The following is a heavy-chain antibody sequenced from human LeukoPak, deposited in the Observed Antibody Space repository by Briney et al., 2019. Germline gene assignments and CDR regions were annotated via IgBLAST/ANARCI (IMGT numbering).Heavy chain of an antibody. Sequence: GRSLRLSCATSGFTFDEYAMHWVRQAPGKGLVWFSGISWNSDTIAYAGSVKGRFTISRDNAKNSLYLQMNSLRAEDTALYYCAKDRDYGDLGVGFDFWGQGTLVTVSS. CDR2: ISWNSDTI. J-gene: IGHJ4*02. V-gene: IGHV3-9*01. D-gene: IGHD4-17*01. CDR3: AKDRDYGDLGVGFDF. CDR1: GFTFDEYA.